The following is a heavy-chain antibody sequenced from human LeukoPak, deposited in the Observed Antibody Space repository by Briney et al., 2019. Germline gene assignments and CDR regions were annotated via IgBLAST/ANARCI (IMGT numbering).Heavy chain of an antibody. V-gene: IGHV3-23*01. Sequence: PGGSLRLSCAASGFTVSTNYLSWVRQAPGKGLEWVSAISGSGGSTYYADSVKGRFTISRDNSKNTLYLQMNSLRAEDTAVYYCAKDLVGFSSGWYGGVFDYWGQGTLVTVSS. D-gene: IGHD6-19*01. CDR1: GFTVSTNY. CDR2: ISGSGGST. CDR3: AKDLVGFSSGWYGGVFDY. J-gene: IGHJ4*02.